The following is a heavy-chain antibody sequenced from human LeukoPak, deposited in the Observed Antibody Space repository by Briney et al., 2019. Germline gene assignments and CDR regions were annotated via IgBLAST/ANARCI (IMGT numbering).Heavy chain of an antibody. CDR1: GGSISSSSYY. Sequence: SSETLSLTCTVSGGSISSSSYYWGWIRQPPGKGLEWIGSIYYSGSTYYNPSLKSRVTISVGTSKNQFSLKLSSVTAADTAVYYCARQQGNLERSPSFYDSSGYYYVGFDYWGQGTLVTVSS. J-gene: IGHJ4*02. D-gene: IGHD3-22*01. CDR2: IYYSGST. CDR3: ARQQGNLERSPSFYDSSGYYYVGFDY. V-gene: IGHV4-39*01.